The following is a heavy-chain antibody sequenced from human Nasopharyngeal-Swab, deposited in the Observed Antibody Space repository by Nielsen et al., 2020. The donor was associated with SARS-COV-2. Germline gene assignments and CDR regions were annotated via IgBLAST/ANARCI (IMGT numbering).Heavy chain of an antibody. V-gene: IGHV3-7*01. CDR2: IKQGGSEK. D-gene: IGHD3-9*01. J-gene: IGHJ6*02. CDR3: ARVSRYYDILTGYYAEDGMDV. Sequence: VRQAPGKGLEWVANIKQGGSEKYYVDSVKGRFTISRDNAKNSLYLQMNSLRAEDTAVYYCARVSRYYDILTGYYAEDGMDVWGQGTTVTVSS.